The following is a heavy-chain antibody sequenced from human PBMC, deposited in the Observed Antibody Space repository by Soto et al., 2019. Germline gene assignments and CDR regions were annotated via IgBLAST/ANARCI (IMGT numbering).Heavy chain of an antibody. J-gene: IGHJ3*02. D-gene: IGHD2-2*01. Sequence: HPGGSLRLSCTASGFTFRSYAMSWVRQAPGKGLEWVSVISQTGGSTYYAESVKGRLTISRDNSESTLYLQMNSLGAEDTAVYYCAKARQYLNDAFDIWGQGTMVTVSS. CDR3: AKARQYLNDAFDI. V-gene: IGHV3-23*01. CDR1: GFTFRSYA. CDR2: ISQTGGST.